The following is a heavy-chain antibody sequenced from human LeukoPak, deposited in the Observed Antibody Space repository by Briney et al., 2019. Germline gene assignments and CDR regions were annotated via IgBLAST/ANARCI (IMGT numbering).Heavy chain of an antibody. CDR1: GFTVSSNH. CDR3: ARYIPSCGGNCNDGFDI. J-gene: IGHJ3*02. CDR2: LYSNGDT. V-gene: IGHV3-53*01. D-gene: IGHD2-21*01. Sequence: GGSLRLSCAASGFTVSSNHMTWVRQAPGKGLEWVSVLYSNGDTYYADSVKGRFTIFRDNSKNTLYLQLNTLRAGDTAVYYCARYIPSCGGNCNDGFDIWGQGTMVSVSS.